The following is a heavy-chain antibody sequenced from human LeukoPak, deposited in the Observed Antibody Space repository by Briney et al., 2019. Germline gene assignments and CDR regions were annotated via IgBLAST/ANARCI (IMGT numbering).Heavy chain of an antibody. CDR1: GFTFSDYY. V-gene: IGHV3-11*01. CDR3: ARGKSGYCSGGSCRHYFDY. CDR2: ISPSDNGI. Sequence: GGSLRLSCAASGFTFSDYYMSWIRQAPGKGLEWVSYISPSDNGIYYADSVEGRFTISRDNAKNSLYLQMNSLRAEDTAVYYCARGKSGYCSGGSCRHYFDYWGQGTLVTVSS. D-gene: IGHD2-15*01. J-gene: IGHJ4*02.